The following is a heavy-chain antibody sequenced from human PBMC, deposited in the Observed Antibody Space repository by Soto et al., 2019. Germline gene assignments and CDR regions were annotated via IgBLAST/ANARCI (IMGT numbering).Heavy chain of an antibody. V-gene: IGHV1-18*01. Sequence: QVQLVQSGAEVKKPGASVKVSCRASGYSFTNYGITWVRQAPGQGLEWMGWVSPRNGYTTFARHFQVTVTMTTGTSKSTAFLEVRSLKSADTAVYFCARDKYRQYYPSYVDYWGQGTLVTVSS. CDR3: ARDKYRQYYPSYVDY. D-gene: IGHD3-10*01. CDR2: VSPRNGYT. CDR1: GYSFTNYG. J-gene: IGHJ4*02.